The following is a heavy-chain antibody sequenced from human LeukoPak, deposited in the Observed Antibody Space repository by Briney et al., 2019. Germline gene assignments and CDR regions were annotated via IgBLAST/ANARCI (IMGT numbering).Heavy chain of an antibody. CDR2: MNPNSGNT. Sequence: ASVKVSCKASGYTFTSYDINWVRQATGQGLEWMGWMNPNSGNTGYAQKFQGRVTMTRNTSISTAYMELSSLRAEDTAVYYCARDGATFSGYDWYYYMDVWGKGTTVTVSS. CDR1: GYTFTSYD. CDR3: ARDGATFSGYDWYYYMDV. D-gene: IGHD5-12*01. J-gene: IGHJ6*03. V-gene: IGHV1-8*02.